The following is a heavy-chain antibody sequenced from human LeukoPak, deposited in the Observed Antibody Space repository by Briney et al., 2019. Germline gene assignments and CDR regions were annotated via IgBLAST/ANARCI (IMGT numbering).Heavy chain of an antibody. Sequence: PSETLSLTCTVSGGSVSSGRYYWSWIRQPPGKGLEWIGYFYYSGSTNYNPSLKTRVTISVDTSKNQFSLKVSSVTAADTAVSYCARKRTGDQGYYFDYWGQGTLVTVSS. D-gene: IGHD1-1*01. CDR3: ARKRTGDQGYYFDY. J-gene: IGHJ4*02. V-gene: IGHV4-61*01. CDR1: GGSVSSGRYY. CDR2: FYYSGST.